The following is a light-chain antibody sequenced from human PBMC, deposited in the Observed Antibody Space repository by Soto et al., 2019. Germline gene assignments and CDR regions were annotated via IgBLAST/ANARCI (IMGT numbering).Light chain of an antibody. CDR2: EVN. J-gene: IGLJ1*01. Sequence: SVLTHPPSASGSPGQSVAISCTGTSSDVGGYNYVSWYQRHPGKAPKLMIYEVNKRPSGVPDRFSGSKSGNTASLTVSGLQAEDEADYYCSSYAGSSNVFGTGTKVTVL. CDR3: SSYAGSSNV. V-gene: IGLV2-8*01. CDR1: SSDVGGYNY.